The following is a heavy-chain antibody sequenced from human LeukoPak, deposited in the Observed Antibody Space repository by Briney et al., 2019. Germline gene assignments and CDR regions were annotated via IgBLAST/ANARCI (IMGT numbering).Heavy chain of an antibody. CDR2: IYTSGST. CDR3: ATDIRITTGKNPHYFDY. D-gene: IGHD3-10*01. CDR1: GGSISSGSYY. Sequence: SQTLSLTCTVSGGSISSGSYYWSWIRQPAGKGLEWIGRIYTSGSTNYNPSLKSRVTISVDTSKNQFSLKLSSVTAADTAVYYCATDIRITTGKNPHYFDYWGQGTLVTVSS. J-gene: IGHJ4*02. V-gene: IGHV4-61*02.